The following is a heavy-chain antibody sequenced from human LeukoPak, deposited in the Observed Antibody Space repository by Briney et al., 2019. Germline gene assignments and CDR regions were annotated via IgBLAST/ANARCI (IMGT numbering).Heavy chain of an antibody. J-gene: IGHJ5*02. CDR1: GGSISSSSYY. D-gene: IGHD3-16*01. Sequence: SETLSLTCTVSGGSISSSSYYWGWIRQPPGKGLEWIGSINYSGNTYYNPSLKSRVTISVDTSKNQFSLKLSSVTAADTAVYYCARVSYVVWWFDPWGQGTLVTVSS. CDR2: INYSGNT. V-gene: IGHV4-39*07. CDR3: ARVSYVVWWFDP.